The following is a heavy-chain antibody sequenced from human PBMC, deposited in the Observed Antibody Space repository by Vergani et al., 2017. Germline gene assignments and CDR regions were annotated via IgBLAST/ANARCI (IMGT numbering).Heavy chain of an antibody. CDR2: ISGSGGST. CDR3: ASDSSGSLGKY. V-gene: IGHV3-23*01. Sequence: EVQLLESGGGLVQPGGSLRLSCAASGFTFSSYAMSWVRQAPGKGLEWVSAISGSGGSTYYADSVKGRFNISRDNSKNTLYLQRNSLRAEDTAVYYCASDSSGSLGKYGGKGTLGTVS. J-gene: IGHJ4*02. D-gene: IGHD6-19*01. CDR1: GFTFSSYA.